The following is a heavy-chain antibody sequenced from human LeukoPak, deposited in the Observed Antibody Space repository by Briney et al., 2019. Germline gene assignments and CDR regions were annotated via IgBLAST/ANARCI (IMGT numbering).Heavy chain of an antibody. V-gene: IGHV1-69*04. J-gene: IGHJ6*02. CDR1: GGTFISYA. CDR2: IIPIFGIA. Sequence: ASVKVSCKASGGTFISYATSWVRQAPGQGLEWMGRIIPIFGIANYAQKFQGRVTITADKSTSTAYMELSSLRSEDTAVYYCARDQGSIVGALFYYYYGMDVWGQGTTVTVSS. CDR3: ARDQGSIVGALFYYYYGMDV. D-gene: IGHD1-26*01.